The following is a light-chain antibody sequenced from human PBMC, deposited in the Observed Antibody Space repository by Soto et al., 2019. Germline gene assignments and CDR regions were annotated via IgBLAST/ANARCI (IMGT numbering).Light chain of an antibody. J-gene: IGLJ1*01. Sequence: QSVLTQPGSVSGSPGQSITISCTGTSSDIGGYNYVSWYQQHPAKAPKLMIYEVTNRPSGVSTRFSGSKSGNTASLTISGLQAEDDADYYCCSFTSGNTAYVFGTGTKLTVL. CDR3: CSFTSGNTAYV. CDR1: SSDIGGYNY. CDR2: EVT. V-gene: IGLV2-14*01.